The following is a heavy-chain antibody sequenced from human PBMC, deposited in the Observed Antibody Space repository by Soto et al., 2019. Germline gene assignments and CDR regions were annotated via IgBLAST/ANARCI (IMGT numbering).Heavy chain of an antibody. CDR3: AKERSTGSFDY. CDR2: ISWDSVDT. Sequence: EVQLVESGGTVIQPGGSLRLSCVASGFTFDAYNIHWVRQAPGKGLEWVSLISWDSVDTYYADSVKGRFTISRDSSKSSLYLQMNSLRMEDTAMYYGAKERSTGSFDYWGQGTLVTVSS. CDR1: GFTFDAYN. D-gene: IGHD3-9*01. V-gene: IGHV3-43*01. J-gene: IGHJ4*02.